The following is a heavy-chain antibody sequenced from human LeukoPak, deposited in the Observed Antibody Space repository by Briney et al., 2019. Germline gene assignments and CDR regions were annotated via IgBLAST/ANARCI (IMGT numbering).Heavy chain of an antibody. CDR3: AKENYDYIWGSSHSVFEH. CDR1: GFTFDMYA. D-gene: IGHD3-16*01. Sequence: SGGSLRLSCIASGFTFDMYAMTWVRQAPGKGLEWVSAISGSGGSTYYPDSVRGRFTISRDNSKNTLFLQMNSLRAEDTAVYYCAKENYDYIWGSSHSVFEHWGQGTLLTVSS. V-gene: IGHV3-23*01. J-gene: IGHJ4*02. CDR2: ISGSGGST.